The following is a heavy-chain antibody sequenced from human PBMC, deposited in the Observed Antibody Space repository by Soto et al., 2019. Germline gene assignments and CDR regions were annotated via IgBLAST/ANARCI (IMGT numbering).Heavy chain of an antibody. CDR2: IIPIFGTA. V-gene: IGHV1-69*05. CDR1: GGTFSSYA. Sequence: ASVKVSCKASGGTFSSYAISWVRQAPGQGLEWMGGIIPIFGTANYAQKFQGRVTMTRDTSTSTVYMELSSLRSEDTAVYYCARRAAAAKYFAYGGRGTRVTAPS. D-gene: IGHD6-13*01. CDR3: ARRAAAAKYFAY. J-gene: IGHJ4*02.